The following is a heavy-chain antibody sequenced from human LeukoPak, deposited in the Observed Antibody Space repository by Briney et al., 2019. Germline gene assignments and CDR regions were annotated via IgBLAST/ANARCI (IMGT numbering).Heavy chain of an antibody. CDR3: ARRDRRHFDY. CDR2: INVGNANT. Sequence: ASVKVSCKASGGTFSSYAISWVRQAPGQRLEWMGWINVGNANTKYSQVFQGRVTITRDTSANTAYMELRSLRSEDTAVYYCARRDRRHFDYWGQGTLVTVSS. J-gene: IGHJ4*02. D-gene: IGHD3-22*01. V-gene: IGHV1-3*01. CDR1: GGTFSSYA.